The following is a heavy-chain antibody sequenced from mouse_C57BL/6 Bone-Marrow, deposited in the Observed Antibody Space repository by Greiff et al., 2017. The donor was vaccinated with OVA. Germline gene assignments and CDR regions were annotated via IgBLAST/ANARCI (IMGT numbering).Heavy chain of an antibody. V-gene: IGHV5-9*01. CDR3: ARHVLGRGLGPYAMDY. CDR2: ISGGGGNT. J-gene: IGHJ4*01. D-gene: IGHD4-1*01. Sequence: EVQGVESGGGLVKPGGSLKLSCAASGFTFSSYTMSWVRQTPEKRLEWVATISGGGGNTYYPDSVKGRFTISRDNAKNTLYLQMSSLRSEDTALYYCARHVLGRGLGPYAMDYWGQGTSVTVSS. CDR1: GFTFSSYT.